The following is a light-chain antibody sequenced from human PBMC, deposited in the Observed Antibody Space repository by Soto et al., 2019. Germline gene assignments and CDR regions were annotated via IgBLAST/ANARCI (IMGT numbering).Light chain of an antibody. CDR3: QQYFTTPWT. J-gene: IGKJ1*01. CDR2: WAS. Sequence: EIVITQSPGAVSVWLGGRASIKCKSSQSVLYSSNDRSYLAWFQQKPGQPPKALIYWASSRESGVPGRFSGSGSGTDFTLSISSLQAEDVAVYFCQQYFTTPWTFGQGTKVDIK. CDR1: QSVLYSSNDRSY. V-gene: IGKV4-1*01.